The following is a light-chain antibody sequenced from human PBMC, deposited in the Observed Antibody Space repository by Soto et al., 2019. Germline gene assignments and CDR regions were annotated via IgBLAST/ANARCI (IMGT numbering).Light chain of an antibody. V-gene: IGKV3-20*01. Sequence: EIVLTQSPGTLSLSPGERATLSCRASQSVSSSYLAWYQQKPGQAPRLLIYGASSRATGIPDRFSGSGSGTDFTLTSSRLEPEDFAVDYCQQYGGSPPYTFGQGTKLEIK. J-gene: IGKJ2*01. CDR3: QQYGGSPPYT. CDR1: QSVSSSY. CDR2: GAS.